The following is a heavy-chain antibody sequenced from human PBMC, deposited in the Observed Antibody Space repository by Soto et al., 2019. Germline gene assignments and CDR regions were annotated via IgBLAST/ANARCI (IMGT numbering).Heavy chain of an antibody. CDR2: IDHSGTT. J-gene: IGHJ5*02. D-gene: IGHD6-25*01. CDR3: ARVSGNQRLGWFDP. CDR1: GGSISSGGYY. Sequence: QVQLQESGPGLVKPSQTLSLTCTVSGGSISSGGYYWSWIRKHPGNGLEWIGYIDHSGTTYYNPSLKGRVIISVDTSTKQFSLKLASVTAGDLAVYYCARVSGNQRLGWFDPWGQGTLVTVSS. V-gene: IGHV4-31*03.